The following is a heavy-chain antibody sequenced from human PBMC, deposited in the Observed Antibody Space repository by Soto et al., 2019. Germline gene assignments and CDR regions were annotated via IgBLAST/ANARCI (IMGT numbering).Heavy chain of an antibody. J-gene: IGHJ6*02. Sequence: QVQLVESGGVVVQPGRSLRLSCASSGFSFSTHGMQWVRQAPGQGLEWVAIISYDGFIKYSADDVKGRFTISRDNSKNTLFLQMASLRPEDSAVYYCAKDLKASGGHSGTLNYYYGMDVWGQGTTVIVSS. CDR1: GFSFSTHG. V-gene: IGHV3-30*18. D-gene: IGHD3-10*01. CDR2: ISYDGFIK. CDR3: AKDLKASGGHSGTLNYYYGMDV.